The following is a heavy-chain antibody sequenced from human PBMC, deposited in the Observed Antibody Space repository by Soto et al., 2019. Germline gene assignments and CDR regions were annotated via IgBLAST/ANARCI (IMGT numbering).Heavy chain of an antibody. CDR2: ISGSGGST. D-gene: IGHD3-22*01. Sequence: PGGSLRLSCAASGFTFSSYAMSWVRQAPGKGLEWVSAISGSGGSTYYADSVKGRFTISRDNSKNTLYLQMNSLRAEDTAVYYCAKDMGITMIVVVTGPFDYWGQGTLVTVSS. J-gene: IGHJ4*02. CDR3: AKDMGITMIVVVTGPFDY. V-gene: IGHV3-23*01. CDR1: GFTFSSYA.